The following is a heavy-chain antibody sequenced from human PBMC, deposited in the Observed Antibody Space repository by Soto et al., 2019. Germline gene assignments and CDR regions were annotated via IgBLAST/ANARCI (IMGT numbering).Heavy chain of an antibody. J-gene: IGHJ3*02. Sequence: GGSLRLSCAASGFTFSSYSMNWVRQAPGKGLEWVSSISSSSSYIYYADSVKGRFTISRDNAKNSLYLQMNSLRAEDTAVYYCARGRSSGYHHDAFDIWGQGTMVTISS. CDR1: GFTFSSYS. CDR3: ARGRSSGYHHDAFDI. D-gene: IGHD3-22*01. V-gene: IGHV3-21*01. CDR2: ISSSSSYI.